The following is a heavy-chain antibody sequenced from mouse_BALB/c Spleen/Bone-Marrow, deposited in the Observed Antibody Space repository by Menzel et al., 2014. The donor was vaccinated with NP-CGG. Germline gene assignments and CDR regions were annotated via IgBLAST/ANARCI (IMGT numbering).Heavy chain of an antibody. CDR1: GYTFTDYA. V-gene: IGHV1-67*01. CDR2: ISTYSGNT. CDR3: ARGSRYDGAWFAY. D-gene: IGHD2-14*01. J-gene: IGHJ3*01. Sequence: VQLQQSGPELVRPGVSVKISCKGSGYTFTDYAMHWVKQSHAKSLEWIGVISTYSGNTNYNQKFKGKATMTVDKSSSTAYMELARLTSEDSAIYYCARGSRYDGAWFAYWGQGTLVTVSA.